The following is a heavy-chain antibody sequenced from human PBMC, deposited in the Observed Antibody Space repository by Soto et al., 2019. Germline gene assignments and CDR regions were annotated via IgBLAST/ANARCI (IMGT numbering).Heavy chain of an antibody. D-gene: IGHD3-16*01. CDR2: VKSKTDGGTV. Sequence: EVQLVESGGGLVKPGGSLRLSCAASGFTFSDVWMTWARQAPGKGLEWVGRVKSKTDGGTVDYAAPVKGRFIISRDDSTSTVSLQMDSLKIEDTAVYYCTSPSGGGRTVDYWGQGTLVTVSS. J-gene: IGHJ4*02. V-gene: IGHV3-15*01. CDR3: TSPSGGGRTVDY. CDR1: GFTFSDVW.